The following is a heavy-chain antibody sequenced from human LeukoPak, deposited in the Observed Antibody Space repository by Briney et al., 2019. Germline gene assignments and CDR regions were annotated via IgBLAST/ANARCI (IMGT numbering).Heavy chain of an antibody. CDR1: GYTFTGYY. J-gene: IGHJ4*02. CDR2: INPNSGGT. V-gene: IGHV1-2*02. CDR3: ARVGSPCDERAQNFDY. D-gene: IGHD1-26*01. Sequence: ASVKVSCKASGYTFTGYYMHWVRQAPGQGLEWMGWINPNSGGTNYAQKFQGRVTMTRDTSISTAYMELSRLRSDDTAVYYCARVGSPCDERAQNFDYWGQGTLVTVSS.